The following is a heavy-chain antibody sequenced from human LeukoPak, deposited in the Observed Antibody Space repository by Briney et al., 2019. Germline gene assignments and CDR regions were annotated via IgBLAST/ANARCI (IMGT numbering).Heavy chain of an antibody. CDR2: IHHSGST. J-gene: IGHJ4*02. CDR3: ARDLSTVTATYFDF. D-gene: IGHD4-17*01. Sequence: SETLSLTCTVSGYSISSGYYWGWMRQPPGKGLEWIESIHHSGSTYYNPSLKSRVIISVDTSKNHFSLRLSSVTAADTAVYYCARDLSTVTATYFDFWGQGTLVTVSS. CDR1: GYSISSGYY. V-gene: IGHV4-38-2*02.